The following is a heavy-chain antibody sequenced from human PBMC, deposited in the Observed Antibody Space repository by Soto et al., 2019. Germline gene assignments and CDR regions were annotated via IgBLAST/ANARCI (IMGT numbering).Heavy chain of an antibody. CDR2: ISAYNGNT. Sequence: ASVKVSCKASGYTFTIYGISWVLQAPGQGLEWMGWISAYNGNTNYAQKLQGRVTMTTDTSTSTAYMELRSLRSDDTAVYYCARGGVGEGSGTSCTFCWFDPWGQGTRVTVAS. CDR3: ARGGVGEGSGTSCTFCWFDP. CDR1: GYTFTIYG. D-gene: IGHD2-2*01. V-gene: IGHV1-18*01. J-gene: IGHJ5*02.